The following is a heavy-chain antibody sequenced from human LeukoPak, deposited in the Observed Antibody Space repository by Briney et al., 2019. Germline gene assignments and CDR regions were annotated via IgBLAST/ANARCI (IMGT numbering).Heavy chain of an antibody. J-gene: IGHJ6*02. V-gene: IGHV1-2*02. CDR3: AREYMGWYFDWRYGMDV. D-gene: IGHD3-9*01. CDR1: GYTFTGYY. Sequence: ASVKVSCKASGYTFTGYYMHWVRQAPGQGLEWMGWINPNSGGTNYAQKFQGRVTMTRDTSISTAYMELSRLRSGDTAVYYCAREYMGWYFDWRYGMDVWGQGTTVTVSS. CDR2: INPNSGGT.